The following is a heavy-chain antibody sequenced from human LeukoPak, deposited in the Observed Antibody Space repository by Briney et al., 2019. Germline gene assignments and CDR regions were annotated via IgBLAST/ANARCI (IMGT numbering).Heavy chain of an antibody. D-gene: IGHD4-17*01. Sequence: PSETLSLTCAVYGGSFSGYYWSWIRQPPGKGLEWIGEINHSGSTNYSPSLKSRVTISVDTSKNQFSLKLSSVTAADTAVYYCARTPGDYYNWFDPWGQGTLVTVSS. CDR1: GGSFSGYY. CDR3: ARTPGDYYNWFDP. J-gene: IGHJ5*02. CDR2: INHSGST. V-gene: IGHV4-34*01.